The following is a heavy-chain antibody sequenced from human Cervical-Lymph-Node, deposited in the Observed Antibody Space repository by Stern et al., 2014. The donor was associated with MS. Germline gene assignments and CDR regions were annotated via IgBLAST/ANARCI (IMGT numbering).Heavy chain of an antibody. J-gene: IGHJ4*02. Sequence: EVQLVESGAEMKKPGESLKISCKGSGYSFTLYWIGWVRQMPGKGLEWRGIIFPVDSDTRASPSFQGQVSISADKSISTAYLQWSSLKASDTAMYYCAALVRGSYFYWGQGTLVTVSS. D-gene: IGHD1-26*01. CDR3: AALVRGSYFY. V-gene: IGHV5-51*01. CDR1: GYSFTLYW. CDR2: IFPVDSDT.